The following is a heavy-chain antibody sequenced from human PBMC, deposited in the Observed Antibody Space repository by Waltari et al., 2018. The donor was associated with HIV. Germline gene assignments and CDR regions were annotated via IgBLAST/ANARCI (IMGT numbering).Heavy chain of an antibody. Sequence: EVQLVESGGGLVKPGGSLRLSCAASAFTFSSYSMNWVRQAPGKGLEWVSSISIGSSYIYYADSVKGRFTISRDNARNSLYLQMNSLRAEDTAVYYCARDRVRFLEWLLRYGMDVWGQGTTVTVSS. D-gene: IGHD3-3*01. CDR1: AFTFSSYS. CDR2: ISIGSSYI. V-gene: IGHV3-21*01. J-gene: IGHJ6*02. CDR3: ARDRVRFLEWLLRYGMDV.